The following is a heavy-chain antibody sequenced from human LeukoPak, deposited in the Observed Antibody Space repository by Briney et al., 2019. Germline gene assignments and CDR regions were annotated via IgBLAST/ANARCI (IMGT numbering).Heavy chain of an antibody. CDR1: GFSFSGYW. V-gene: IGHV3-74*01. Sequence: PGGSLRLSCGGFSFSGYWMHWVRQAPGKGLVWVSRISSDGTTTYYADSVKGRFTIFRDNAKNTLYLQMNSLRAEDTAVYYCVSGDGSPGGQGTLVTVSS. J-gene: IGHJ5*02. D-gene: IGHD3-10*01. CDR3: VSGDGSP. CDR2: ISSDGTTT.